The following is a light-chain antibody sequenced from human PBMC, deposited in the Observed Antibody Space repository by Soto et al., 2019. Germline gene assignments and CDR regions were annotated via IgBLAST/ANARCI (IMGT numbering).Light chain of an antibody. CDR1: QSVSFSF. J-gene: IGKJ2*01. Sequence: EIVLTQSPGTLSLSPGERATLSCRASQSVSFSFLAWYQQKPGQAPRLLIYGASSRATGIPARFSGSGSGTDFTLTISRLEPEDFAVYYCQQYGSSPRTFGQGTKLEIK. V-gene: IGKV3-20*01. CDR3: QQYGSSPRT. CDR2: GAS.